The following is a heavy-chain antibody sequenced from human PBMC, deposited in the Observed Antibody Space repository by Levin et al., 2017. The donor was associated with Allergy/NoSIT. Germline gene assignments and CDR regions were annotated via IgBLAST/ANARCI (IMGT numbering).Heavy chain of an antibody. D-gene: IGHD3-9*01. CDR1: GYSFTSYW. Sequence: GESLKISCKGSGYSFTSYWIGWVRQMPGKGLEWMGIIYPGDSDTRYSPSFQGQVTISADKSISTAYLQWSSLKASDTAMYYCARHSPGRYLYYYYMDVWGKGTTVTVSS. CDR3: ARHSPGRYLYYYYMDV. V-gene: IGHV5-51*01. CDR2: IYPGDSDT. J-gene: IGHJ6*03.